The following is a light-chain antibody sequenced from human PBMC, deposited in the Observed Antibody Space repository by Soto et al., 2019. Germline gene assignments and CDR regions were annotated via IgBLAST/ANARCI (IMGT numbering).Light chain of an antibody. J-gene: IGKJ2*01. CDR1: QSVSSSN. Sequence: EIVLTRSPGTLSLSPGERATLSCRASQSVSSSNLAWFQQKPGQAPRLLIYGASSRATGIPDRFSGSGSGTDFTLAISRLEPEDFAVYYCHQSGNSPFTFGQGTKLEIK. V-gene: IGKV3-20*01. CDR2: GAS. CDR3: HQSGNSPFT.